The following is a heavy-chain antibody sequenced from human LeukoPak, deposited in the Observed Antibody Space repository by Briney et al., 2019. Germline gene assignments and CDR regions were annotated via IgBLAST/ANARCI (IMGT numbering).Heavy chain of an antibody. CDR3: AKDHCSSTSCYAEFIDY. CDR2: IRYDGSNK. V-gene: IGHV3-30*02. J-gene: IGHJ4*02. D-gene: IGHD2-2*01. CDR1: GFTFSSYG. Sequence: TGGSLRLSCAASGFTFSSYGMHWVRQAPGKGLEWVAFIRYDGSNKYYADSVKGRFTISRDNSKNTLYLQMNSLRAEDTAVYYCAKDHCSSTSCYAEFIDYWGQGTLVTVSS.